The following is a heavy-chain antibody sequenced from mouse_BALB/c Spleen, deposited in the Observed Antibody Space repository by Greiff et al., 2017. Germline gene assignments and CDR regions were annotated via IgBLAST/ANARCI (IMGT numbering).Heavy chain of an antibody. V-gene: IGHV2-9*02. J-gene: IGHJ3*01. D-gene: IGHD2-4*01. CDR1: GFSLTSYG. CDR3: ARADYDFFAY. CDR2: IWAGGST. Sequence: VQLQESGPGLVAPSQSLSITCTVSGFSLTSYGVHWVRLPPGKGLEWRGVIWAGGSTNYNSALMSRLSISKDNSKSQVFLKMNSLQTDDTAMYYCARADYDFFAYWGQGTLVTVSA.